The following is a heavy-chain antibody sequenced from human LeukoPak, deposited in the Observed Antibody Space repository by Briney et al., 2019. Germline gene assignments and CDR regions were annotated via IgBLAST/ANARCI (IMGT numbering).Heavy chain of an antibody. CDR3: ATQASYYYGSGSYYDS. Sequence: GSLRLSRVVSGLTVNFNYLAWVRQAPGKGLECVSFIYGGGRTYYADSVTGRFTISRDNSQSTLFLQMNSLRADDTAIYYCATQASYYYGSGSYYDSWGQGTLVTVSS. CDR1: GLTVNFNY. V-gene: IGHV3-66*01. J-gene: IGHJ4*02. CDR2: IYGGGRT. D-gene: IGHD3-10*01.